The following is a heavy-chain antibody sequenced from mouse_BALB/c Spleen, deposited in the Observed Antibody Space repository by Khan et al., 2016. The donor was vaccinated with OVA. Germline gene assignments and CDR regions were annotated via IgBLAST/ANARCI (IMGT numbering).Heavy chain of an antibody. CDR3: RRSYYGSSGFDY. CDR2: IDPETGGT. V-gene: IGHV1-15*01. Sequence: QVQLQQPGAELVRPGASVTLSCKASGYTFTDYEMHWVKQTPVHGLEWIGAIDPETGGTAYNQKFKGKATLTADKSSSTAYMELRSQTSEESAVYYCRRSYYGSSGFDYWGQGTTLTVSS. D-gene: IGHD1-1*01. J-gene: IGHJ2*01. CDR1: GYTFTDYE.